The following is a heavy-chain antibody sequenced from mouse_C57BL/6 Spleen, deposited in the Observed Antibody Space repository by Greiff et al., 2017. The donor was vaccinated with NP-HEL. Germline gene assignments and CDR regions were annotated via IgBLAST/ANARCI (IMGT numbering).Heavy chain of an antibody. J-gene: IGHJ2*01. V-gene: IGHV1-82*01. CDR3: ARRYDYGYFDY. CDR1: GYAFSSSW. CDR2: IYPGDGDT. Sequence: QVQLKQSGPELVKPGASVKISCKASGYAFSSSWMNWVKQRPGKGLEWIGRIYPGDGDTNYNGKFKGKATLTADKSSSTAYMQLSSLTSEDSAVYFCARRYDYGYFDYWGQGTTLTVSS. D-gene: IGHD2-4*01.